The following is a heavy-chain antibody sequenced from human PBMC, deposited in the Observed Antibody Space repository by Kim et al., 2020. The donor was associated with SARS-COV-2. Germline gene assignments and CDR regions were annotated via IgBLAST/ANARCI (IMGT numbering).Heavy chain of an antibody. J-gene: IGHJ4*02. Sequence: SETLSLTRSVSGDSINSVVYYWAWIRQPPGKGLEWIGSIFYTGRTYYNPSLKSRVTIFVDTSKNQFSLQLSSATAADTAVYFCARQERQGVVITNPFDQWGQGKLVTVS. CDR3: ARQERQGVVITNPFDQ. V-gene: IGHV4-39*01. CDR1: GDSINSVVYY. D-gene: IGHD3-22*01. CDR2: IFYTGRT.